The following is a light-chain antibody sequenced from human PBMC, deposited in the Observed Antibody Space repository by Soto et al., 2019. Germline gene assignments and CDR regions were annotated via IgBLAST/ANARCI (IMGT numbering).Light chain of an antibody. CDR1: QNIITN. J-gene: IGKJ1*01. CDR2: FAS. Sequence: EIVLTQSPGTLSLSQGERATLSCRASQNIITNLAWYQQKPGQAPRLLIFFASTRVTGIPARFSGSGSGTEFTLTISSLQSEDFAVYYCHQYYSWPRGTFGQGTKVDIK. V-gene: IGKV3-15*01. CDR3: HQYYSWPRGT.